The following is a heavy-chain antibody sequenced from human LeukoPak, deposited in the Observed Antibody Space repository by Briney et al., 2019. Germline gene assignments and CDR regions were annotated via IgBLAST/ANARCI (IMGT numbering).Heavy chain of an antibody. D-gene: IGHD2-15*01. J-gene: IGHJ4*02. Sequence: SETLSLTCAVYGGSFSGYYWSWIRQPPGKGLEWIGEINHSGSTNYNPSLKSRVTISVDTSKNQFSLKLSSVTAADTAVYYCASRHYCSGGSCHGSFDYWGQGTLVTVSS. CDR1: GGSFSGYY. V-gene: IGHV4-34*01. CDR3: ASRHYCSGGSCHGSFDY. CDR2: INHSGST.